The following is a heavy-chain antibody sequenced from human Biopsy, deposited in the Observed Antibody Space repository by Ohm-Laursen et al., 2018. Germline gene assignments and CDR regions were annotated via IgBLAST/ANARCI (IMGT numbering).Heavy chain of an antibody. CDR3: ARDQRGPSLLEAKLTPNYFDY. Sequence: SLRLSCTASGFTFSGYAMSWVRQGPEKGLEWVSSIRSGGDYMFYADSVKGRFTISRDNAKNSLYLQMNSLRAEDTAVYYCARDQRGPSLLEAKLTPNYFDYWGRGSLVTVSS. CDR1: GFTFSGYA. CDR2: IRSGGDYM. J-gene: IGHJ4*02. D-gene: IGHD1-1*01. V-gene: IGHV3-21*01.